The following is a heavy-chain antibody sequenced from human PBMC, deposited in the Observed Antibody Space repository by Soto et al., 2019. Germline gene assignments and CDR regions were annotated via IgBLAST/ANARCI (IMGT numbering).Heavy chain of an antibody. CDR2: INSDGNST. J-gene: IGHJ2*01. D-gene: IGHD2-15*01. V-gene: IGHV3-74*01. Sequence: KGLVWVSRINSDGNSTSYAASVKGRFTISRDNAKNTLYLQMNSLRAEDTAVFFFQAEDGIRDTVPVSAFLLNRSSDL. CDR3: QAEDGIRDTVPVSAFLLNRSSDL.